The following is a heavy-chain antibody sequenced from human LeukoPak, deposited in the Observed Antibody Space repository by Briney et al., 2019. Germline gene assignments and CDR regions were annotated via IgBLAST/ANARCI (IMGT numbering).Heavy chain of an antibody. J-gene: IGHJ4*02. CDR1: GGSFSSSTCS. CDR2: MHYSGST. V-gene: IGHV4-39*01. CDR3: ISVDTSKNQFSLKLSSVTAADTAVYYCARQWPRQAMDDWYYFDY. D-gene: IGHD1-26*01. Sequence: PSETLSLTCTVSGGSFSSSTCSYDWTRQPPGKGLEWIQNMHYSGSTSYNPSLKSRVTISVDTWIGNIHYSGSTHYTPSLKSRVTISVDTSKNQFSLKLSSVTAADTAVYYCARQWPRQAMDDWYYFDYWGQGTLVTVSS.